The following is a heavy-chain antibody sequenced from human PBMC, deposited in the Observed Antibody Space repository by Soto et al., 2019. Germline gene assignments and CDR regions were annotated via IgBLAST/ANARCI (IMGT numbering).Heavy chain of an antibody. D-gene: IGHD3-3*01. Sequence: ASVKVSCKASGDRFTGYGLHWGRQAPGQGRQWMGWINPNSGATDYSQKVQGRVTMTREMSTNTTDLELSGLSYDDKADDTAAYYAAKSSSGGDDYCQNGLDAWGQGTTVTVSS. CDR1: GDRFTGYG. CDR3: AYYAAKSSSGGDDYCQNGLDA. CDR2: INPNSGAT. J-gene: IGHJ6*02. V-gene: IGHV1-2*02.